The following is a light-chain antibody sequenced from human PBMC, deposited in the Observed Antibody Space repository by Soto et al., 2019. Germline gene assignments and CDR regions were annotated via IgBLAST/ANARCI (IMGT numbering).Light chain of an antibody. CDR3: QQYNSWPLT. J-gene: IGKJ3*01. CDR2: DAS. CDR1: QTISTW. V-gene: IGKV1-5*01. Sequence: DIQMTQSPSTLSASVGDRVTITCRASQTISTWLAWYQQKPGKAPKLLIYDASSLESGVPSRFSGSGSGTEFTLTISSLQSEDFAVYYCQQYNSWPLTFGPGTKVDIK.